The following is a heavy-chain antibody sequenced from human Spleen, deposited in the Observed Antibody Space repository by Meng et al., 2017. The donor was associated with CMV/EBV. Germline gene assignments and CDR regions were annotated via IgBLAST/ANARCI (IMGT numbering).Heavy chain of an antibody. J-gene: IGHJ4*02. D-gene: IGHD3-22*01. CDR2: ISHSGST. CDR3: ARDRYYYDTSGFPVGMADY. V-gene: IGHV4-38-2*02. Sequence: SETLSLTCTVSGYSISNNYYWGWIRQPPGEGLEWIGSISHSGSTYYNPSLKSRVTISVDTSKNQFSLKLRSVTAADTAVYYCARDRYYYDTSGFPVGMADYWGQGTLVTVSS. CDR1: GYSISNNYY.